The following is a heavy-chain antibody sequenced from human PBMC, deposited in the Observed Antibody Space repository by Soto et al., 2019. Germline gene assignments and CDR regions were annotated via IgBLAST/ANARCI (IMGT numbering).Heavy chain of an antibody. CDR1: RLTFSSYG. Sequence: PGGSLRLSCGASRLTFSSYGMHWVRQAPGKGLEGVALISYDESKKYYADSVKGRFTISRDNSKNTLYLQMDSLRAEDTAGYYCAKDRSRGSYGYDAFDIWGQGTMVTVSS. D-gene: IGHD5-18*01. J-gene: IGHJ3*02. CDR3: AKDRSRGSYGYDAFDI. V-gene: IGHV3-30*18. CDR2: ISYDESKK.